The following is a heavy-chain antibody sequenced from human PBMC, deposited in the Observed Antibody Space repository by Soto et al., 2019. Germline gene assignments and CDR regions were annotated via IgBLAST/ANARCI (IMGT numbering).Heavy chain of an antibody. J-gene: IGHJ4*02. CDR3: ARARTPVAGRGGHFDY. V-gene: IGHV1-18*01. CDR1: GYTFTSYG. CDR2: ISAYNGNT. D-gene: IGHD6-19*01. Sequence: ASVKVSCKASGYTFTSYGISWVRQAPGQGLEWMGWISAYNGNTNYAQKLQGRVTMTTDTSTSTAYMELRSLRSDDTAVYYCARARTPVAGRGGHFDYWGQGTLVTVSS.